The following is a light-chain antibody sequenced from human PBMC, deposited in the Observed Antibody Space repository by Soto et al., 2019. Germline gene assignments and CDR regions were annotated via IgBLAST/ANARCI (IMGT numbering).Light chain of an antibody. J-gene: IGKJ4*01. CDR1: QRVSSN. CDR2: DAS. V-gene: IGKV3-11*02. Sequence: EIVLAQSPGSLSLSPGERATLSCRASQRVSSNLVWYQQKPGQAPRLLIYDASNRATGIPARFSGSGSGRDFTLTINSLEPEDFAVYYCQQRYNWPLTFGGGTKVEIK. CDR3: QQRYNWPLT.